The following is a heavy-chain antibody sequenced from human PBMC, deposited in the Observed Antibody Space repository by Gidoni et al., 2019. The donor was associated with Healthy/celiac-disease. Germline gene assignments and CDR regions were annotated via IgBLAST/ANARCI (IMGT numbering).Heavy chain of an antibody. Sequence: QVQLVESGGGVVQPGGSLRLSCAASGFTFSSYAMHWVRQAPDKGLDWLDVRSYDGSTKYYADPVKGRFTISRDNSKHTLYLQMNRLRAEDTAVYYCAGVYGDYGSGDYWGQGTLVTVSS. J-gene: IGHJ4*02. CDR3: AGVYGDYGSGDY. V-gene: IGHV3-30-3*01. CDR2: RSYDGSTK. CDR1: GFTFSSYA. D-gene: IGHD4-17*01.